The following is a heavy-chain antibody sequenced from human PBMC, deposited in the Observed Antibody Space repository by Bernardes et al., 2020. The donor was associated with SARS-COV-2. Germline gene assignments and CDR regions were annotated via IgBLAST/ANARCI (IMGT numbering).Heavy chain of an antibody. Sequence: GGSLRLSCEASGFIFSNFGINWVRQAPGKGLEWVSGISGSGGSSYYADSVKGRFTISRDNSNNILYLQMDTLRAEDTARYFCAKDSRPDSAWNFDYWGRGTQVTVSS. CDR3: AKDSRPDSAWNFDY. D-gene: IGHD3-22*01. V-gene: IGHV3-23*01. CDR2: ISGSGGSS. J-gene: IGHJ4*02. CDR1: GFIFSNFG.